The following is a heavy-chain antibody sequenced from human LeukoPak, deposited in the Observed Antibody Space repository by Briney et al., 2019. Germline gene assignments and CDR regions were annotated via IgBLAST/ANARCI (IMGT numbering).Heavy chain of an antibody. CDR2: INSDGSTT. J-gene: IGHJ4*02. D-gene: IGHD5/OR15-5a*01. V-gene: IGHV3-74*01. CDR1: GFTFTTYW. CDR3: VREVGGPSVY. Sequence: GGSLRLSCAASGFTFTTYWMHWVRQAPGKGLVWVSRINSDGSTTTYADSVKGRFTISRDYANNTVYLQMNSLRAEDTAVYYCVREVGGPSVYWGQGILVTVSS.